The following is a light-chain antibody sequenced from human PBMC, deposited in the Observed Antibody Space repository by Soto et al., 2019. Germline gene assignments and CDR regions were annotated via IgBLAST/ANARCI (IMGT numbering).Light chain of an antibody. Sequence: EIVLTQTPATLSLSPGERATLSCRARQRVSSYLAWYQQKPGQAPRLLIYDASNRATGIPARFSGSGSGTDFPLTTSSLEREDCAVFCCQQRIKLPLTFGGGTKVDIK. J-gene: IGKJ4*01. CDR3: QQRIKLPLT. V-gene: IGKV3-11*01. CDR2: DAS. CDR1: QRVSSY.